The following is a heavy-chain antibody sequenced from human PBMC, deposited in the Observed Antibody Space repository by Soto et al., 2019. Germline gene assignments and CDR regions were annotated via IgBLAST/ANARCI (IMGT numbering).Heavy chain of an antibody. CDR2: ISWDGGYK. CDR3: AKDEGYCNSISCKDAFDS. J-gene: IGHJ3*01. Sequence: EVQLVESGGGLVQPGRSLRLSCAASGFTFVDYAMHWVRQAPGQGLEWVSGISWDGGYKGYADSVKGRFTISRDNAKKSLYLEMNSLRVEDTALYYCAKDEGYCNSISCKDAFDSWGQGTTVTVS. D-gene: IGHD2-2*01. CDR1: GFTFVDYA. V-gene: IGHV3-9*01.